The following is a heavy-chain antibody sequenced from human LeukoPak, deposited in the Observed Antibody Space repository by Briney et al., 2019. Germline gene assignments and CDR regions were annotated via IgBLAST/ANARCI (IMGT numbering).Heavy chain of an antibody. D-gene: IGHD3-3*01. J-gene: IGHJ6*03. CDR1: GYTFTSYD. V-gene: IGHV1-8*01. CDR2: MNPKSGNT. CDR3: ARRYYDFWSGYSARYYYYYMDV. Sequence: GASVKVSCKASGYTFTSYDINWVRQATGQGLEWMGWMNPKSGNTGYAQKFQGRVTMTRNTSISTAYMELSSLRSEDTAVYYCARRYYDFWSGYSARYYYYYMDVWGKGTTVTVSS.